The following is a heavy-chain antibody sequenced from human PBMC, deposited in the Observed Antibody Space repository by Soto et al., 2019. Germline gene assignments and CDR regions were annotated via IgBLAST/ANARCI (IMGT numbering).Heavy chain of an antibody. D-gene: IGHD1-26*01. Sequence: GGSLRLSCAASGFTFGSYAMSWVRQAPGKGLEWVSSISGSVRSTNYADSVKGRFTISRDNSKNSLYLQMNSLRVEDTAVYYCGGILPDKWAHYFYGMDVWGQGTTVTVSS. CDR2: ISGSVRST. V-gene: IGHV3-23*01. CDR3: GGILPDKWAHYFYGMDV. J-gene: IGHJ6*02. CDR1: GFTFGSYA.